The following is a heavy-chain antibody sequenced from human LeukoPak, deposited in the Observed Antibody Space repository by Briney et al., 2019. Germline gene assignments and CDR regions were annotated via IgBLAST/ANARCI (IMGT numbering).Heavy chain of an antibody. V-gene: IGHV1-69*05. CDR2: IIPIFGTA. CDR3: ASAILDGYNDMYFDY. CDR1: GGTFSSYA. J-gene: IGHJ4*02. D-gene: IGHD5-24*01. Sequence: SVKVSCKASGGTFSSYAISWVRQAPGQGLEWMGRIIPIFGTANYAQKFQGRVTITTDESTSTAYMELGSLRSEDTAVYYCASAILDGYNDMYFDYWGQGTLVTVSS.